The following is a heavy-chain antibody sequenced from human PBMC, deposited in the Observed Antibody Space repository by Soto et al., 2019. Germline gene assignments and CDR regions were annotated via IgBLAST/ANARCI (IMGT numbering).Heavy chain of an antibody. CDR2: IYTTGNT. V-gene: IGHV4-4*07. CDR1: GGSLNNYY. J-gene: IGHJ5*02. CDR3: ARGSLQFDP. Sequence: SETLSLTCTVSGGSLNNYYWSWIRQPAGKGLEWIGRIYTTGNTNYKSSLRSRVTMSVDTSKNQFSLKLRFLTAADTAMYYSARGSLQFDPWGQGXLVTVYS.